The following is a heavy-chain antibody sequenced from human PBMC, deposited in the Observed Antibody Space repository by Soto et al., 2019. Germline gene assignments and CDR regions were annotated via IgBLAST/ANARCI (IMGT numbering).Heavy chain of an antibody. J-gene: IGHJ4*02. D-gene: IGHD3-10*01. CDR3: AREGPGAGYYGSGSYIDY. CDR1: GFIFSSYG. V-gene: IGHV3-33*01. CDR2: IWYDGSNK. Sequence: QVQLVESGGGVVQPRRSLRLSCAASGFIFSSYGMHWVRQAPGKGLEWVAVIWYDGSNKYYADSVKGRFTISRDNSKNTLYMQMNSLRAEDTAVYYCAREGPGAGYYGSGSYIDYWGQGTLVTVSS.